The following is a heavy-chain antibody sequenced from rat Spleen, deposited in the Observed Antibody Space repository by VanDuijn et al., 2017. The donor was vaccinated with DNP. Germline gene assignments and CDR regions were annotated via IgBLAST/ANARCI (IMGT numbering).Heavy chain of an antibody. V-gene: IGHV5-17*01. D-gene: IGHD5-1*01. CDR1: GFTFSDYA. CDR2: IIYDGSST. J-gene: IGHJ1*01. CDR3: ARGSGTYYWYFDF. Sequence: EVQLVESGGGLVQPGNSLKLSCAASGFTFSDYAMAWVRQSPKKGLEWVATIIYDGSSTYYRDSVKGRFTISRDNARNTLYLQMNSLRSEDTATYFCARGSGTYYWYFDFWGPGTMVTVSS.